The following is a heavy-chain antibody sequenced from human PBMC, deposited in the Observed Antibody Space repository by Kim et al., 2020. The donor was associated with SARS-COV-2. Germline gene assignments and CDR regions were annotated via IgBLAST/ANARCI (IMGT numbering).Heavy chain of an antibody. CDR2: INPSGGST. Sequence: ASVKVSCKASGYTFTSYYMHWVRQAPGQGLEWMGIINPSGGSTSYAQKFQGRVTMTRDTSTSTVYMELSSLRSEDTAVYYCARDFKSYGDSYDAFDIWGQGTMVTVSS. D-gene: IGHD4-17*01. CDR1: GYTFTSYY. CDR3: ARDFKSYGDSYDAFDI. J-gene: IGHJ3*02. V-gene: IGHV1-46*01.